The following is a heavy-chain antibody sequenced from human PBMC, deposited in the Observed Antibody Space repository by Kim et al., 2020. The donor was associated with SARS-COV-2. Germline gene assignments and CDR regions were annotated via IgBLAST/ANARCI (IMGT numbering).Heavy chain of an antibody. V-gene: IGHV3-30*04. J-gene: IGHJ4*02. Sequence: GGSLRLSCAASGFTFSSYAMHWVRQAPGKGLEWVAVISYDGSNKYYADSVKGRFTISRDNSKNTLYLQMNSLRAEDTAVYYCATQIAVAGTGGYWGQGTLVTVSS. CDR3: ATQIAVAGTGGY. CDR2: ISYDGSNK. CDR1: GFTFSSYA. D-gene: IGHD6-19*01.